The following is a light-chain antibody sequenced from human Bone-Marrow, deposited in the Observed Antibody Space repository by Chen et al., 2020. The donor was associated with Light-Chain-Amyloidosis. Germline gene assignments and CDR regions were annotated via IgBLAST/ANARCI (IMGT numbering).Light chain of an antibody. J-gene: IGLJ2*01. V-gene: IGLV3-25*03. CDR1: ALPTKY. CDR3: QSADSSGTYEVV. CDR2: RDT. Sequence: SELKQPPSISLSPAQTATITCSGDALPTKYAYWYQQKPGQDPVLVIQRDTERPSGISERFSGSSSGTTATLTISGFQAEDEADYHCQSADSSGTYEVVFGGGTKLTVL.